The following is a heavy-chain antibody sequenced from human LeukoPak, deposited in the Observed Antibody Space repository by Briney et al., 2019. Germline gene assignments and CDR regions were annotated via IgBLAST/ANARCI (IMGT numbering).Heavy chain of an antibody. J-gene: IGHJ6*03. CDR1: GYTFTSYG. CDR2: ISAYNGNT. D-gene: IGHD6-13*01. Sequence: ASVKVSCKASGYTFTSYGISWVRQAPGQGLEWMGWISAYNGNTNYAQKLQGRVTMTTDTSTSTAYMELRSLRSDDTAVYYCARWTMSSSWYSFYYYMDVWGKGTTVTISS. CDR3: ARWTMSSSWYSFYYYMDV. V-gene: IGHV1-18*01.